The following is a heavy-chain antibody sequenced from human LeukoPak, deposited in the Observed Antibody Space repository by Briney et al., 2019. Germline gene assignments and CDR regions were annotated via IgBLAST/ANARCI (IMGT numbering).Heavy chain of an antibody. CDR2: SYHSGST. D-gene: IGHD2/OR15-2a*01. CDR1: GASISGGGYS. CDR3: ARREYYFDY. Sequence: SETLSLTCAVSGASISGGGYSWSWIRQPPGKGLEWIGYSYHSGSTYYNPSLKSRVTISVDRSKNQFSLKLNSVTAADTAVYYCARREYYFDYWGQGTLVTVSS. J-gene: IGHJ4*02. V-gene: IGHV4-30-2*01.